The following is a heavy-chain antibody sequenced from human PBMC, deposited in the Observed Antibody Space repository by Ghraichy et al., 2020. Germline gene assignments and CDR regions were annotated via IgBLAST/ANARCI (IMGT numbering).Heavy chain of an antibody. CDR3: ARARHGYYGSGPLDE. D-gene: IGHD3-10*01. CDR2: IYSSGNT. J-gene: IGHJ4*02. CDR1: GVSVTSDGFY. Sequence: SETLSLTCTISGVSVTSDGFYWNWIRQPPGKGLEWIGNIYSSGNTNYKPSLKSRLSISRDTSKNQVSLKLSSVSAADTALYFCARARHGYYGSGPLDEWGQGALVTVSS. V-gene: IGHV4-61*08.